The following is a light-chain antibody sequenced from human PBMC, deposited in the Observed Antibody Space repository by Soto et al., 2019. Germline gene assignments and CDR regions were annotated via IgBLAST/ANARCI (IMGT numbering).Light chain of an antibody. Sequence: DIQMTPSPSSLSASVGDRVTITCRASQSMSTYLNWYQQKPGKAPKLLIYAAYNLQSGVPAQFSGSGSGTDCTLTISSLQPEDFVSYYCQQTYSTPRTCGQGTKVEIK. V-gene: IGKV1-39*01. CDR2: AAY. J-gene: IGKJ1*01. CDR1: QSMSTY. CDR3: QQTYSTPRT.